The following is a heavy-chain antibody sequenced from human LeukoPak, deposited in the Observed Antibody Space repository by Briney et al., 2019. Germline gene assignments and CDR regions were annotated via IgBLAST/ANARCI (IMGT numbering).Heavy chain of an antibody. CDR2: IISSSSFI. V-gene: IGHV3-21*03. CDR3: ARDFGGYCSSSSCYLGFLDY. J-gene: IGHJ4*02. Sequence: GGSLRLSCAASGFTFSSYTMNWVCQAPGKELEWVSSIISSSSFIYYADSVKGRFTISRDNAKNSLYLQMNSLRAEDTAVYYCARDFGGYCSSSSCYLGFLDYWGQGTLVTVSS. CDR1: GFTFSSYT. D-gene: IGHD2-2*01.